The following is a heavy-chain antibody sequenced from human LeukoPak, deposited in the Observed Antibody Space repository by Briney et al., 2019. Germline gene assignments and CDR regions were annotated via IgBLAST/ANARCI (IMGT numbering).Heavy chain of an antibody. J-gene: IGHJ4*02. V-gene: IGHV3-48*01. CDR1: AFTFSDYS. CDR3: ARDRLKSGSYYFDY. CDR2: ISGRSSTI. D-gene: IGHD1-26*01. Sequence: PGGSLRLSCAASAFTFSDYSMNCVRQAPGKGREWVSYISGRSSTIYYAHSVKGRFTISRDNAKSSMYLQMNSLRAEDTAVYYCARDRLKSGSYYFDYWGQGTLVSVSS.